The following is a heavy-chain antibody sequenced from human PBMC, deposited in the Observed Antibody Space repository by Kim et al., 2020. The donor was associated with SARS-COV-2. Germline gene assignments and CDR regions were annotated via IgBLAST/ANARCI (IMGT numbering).Heavy chain of an antibody. Sequence: ASVKVSCKASGYTFTGYYMHWVRQAPGQGLEWMGWINPNSGGTNYAQKFQGRVTMTRDTSISTAYMELSRLRSDDTAVYYCARDGPTTSITMIVVASLYFDLWGRGTLVTVSS. J-gene: IGHJ2*01. CDR1: GYTFTGYY. V-gene: IGHV1-2*02. CDR3: ARDGPTTSITMIVVASLYFDL. CDR2: INPNSGGT. D-gene: IGHD3-22*01.